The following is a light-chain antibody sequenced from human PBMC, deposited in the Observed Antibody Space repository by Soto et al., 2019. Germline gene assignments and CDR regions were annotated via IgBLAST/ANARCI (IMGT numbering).Light chain of an antibody. CDR2: DAS. V-gene: IGKV1-5*01. Sequence: DIQMTQSPSTLSASVGDRVTITCRASQSISSWLAWYQQKPGKAPKLLIYDASSLESGVPSSFSGSGSGTEFTLTISRLQPDDFASYYCQQYNSYPITFGQGTRLEIK. CDR1: QSISSW. CDR3: QQYNSYPIT. J-gene: IGKJ5*01.